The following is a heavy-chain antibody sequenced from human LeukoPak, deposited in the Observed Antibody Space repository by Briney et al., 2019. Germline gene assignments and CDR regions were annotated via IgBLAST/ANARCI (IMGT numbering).Heavy chain of an antibody. J-gene: IGHJ3*02. Sequence: SQILSLTCTVSGGSTSNGGYYWSWIRQHPGKGLECIRYIYYSGSTYYNPSLKSRVIISVDTSKNQFSLKLSSVTAADTAVYYCARGKYYYDSSGYYFPDAFDIWGQGTMVTVSS. D-gene: IGHD3-22*01. V-gene: IGHV4-31*03. CDR3: ARGKYYYDSSGYYFPDAFDI. CDR1: GGSTSNGGYY. CDR2: IYYSGST.